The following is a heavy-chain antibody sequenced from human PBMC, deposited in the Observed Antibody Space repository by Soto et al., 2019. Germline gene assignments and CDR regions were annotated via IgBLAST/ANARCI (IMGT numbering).Heavy chain of an antibody. CDR1: GGSISSGGYY. CDR2: IYYSGST. Sequence: QVQLQESGPGLVKPSQTLSLTCTVSGGSISSGGYYWSWIRQHPGKGLEWIGYIYYSGSTYYNPSLKRRVTISVDTSKIQFSLKLSSVTAADTAVYYCARHIDYGESGRWFDPWGQGTLVTVSS. D-gene: IGHD4-17*01. CDR3: ARHIDYGESGRWFDP. V-gene: IGHV4-31*03. J-gene: IGHJ5*02.